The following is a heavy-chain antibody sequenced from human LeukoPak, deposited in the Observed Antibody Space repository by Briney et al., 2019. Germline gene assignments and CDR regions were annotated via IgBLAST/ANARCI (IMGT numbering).Heavy chain of an antibody. CDR1: GGTFSSHA. CDR3: AREGAYPNDAFDI. J-gene: IGHJ3*02. CDR2: IIPIFGTA. D-gene: IGHD3-16*01. Sequence: SVKVSCKASGGTFSSHAISWVRQAPGQGLEWMGGIIPIFGTANYAQKFQGRVTITADESTSTAYMELSSLRSEDTAVYYCAREGAYPNDAFDIWGQGTMVTVSS. V-gene: IGHV1-69*13.